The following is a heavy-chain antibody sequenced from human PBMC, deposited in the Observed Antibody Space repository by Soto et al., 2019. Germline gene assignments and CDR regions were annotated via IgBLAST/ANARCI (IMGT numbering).Heavy chain of an antibody. CDR2: IRSKANSYAT. D-gene: IGHD6-13*01. V-gene: IGHV3-73*01. CDR3: TNTPFIAAAGPFDP. Sequence: GGSLRLSCAASGFTFSGSAMHWVRQASGKGLEWVGRIRSKANSYATAYAASVKGRFTISRDDSKNTAYLQMNSLKTEDTAVYYCTNTPFIAAAGPFDPWGQGTLVTVSS. CDR1: GFTFSGSA. J-gene: IGHJ5*02.